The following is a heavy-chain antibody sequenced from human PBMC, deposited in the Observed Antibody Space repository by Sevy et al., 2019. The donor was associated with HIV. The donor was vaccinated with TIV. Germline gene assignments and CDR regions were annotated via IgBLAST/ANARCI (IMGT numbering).Heavy chain of an antibody. CDR1: GFTFSSYA. D-gene: IGHD3-9*01. CDR2: ISGSGGST. CDR3: VRRGEENYDILTGLYYYYYYYMDV. V-gene: IGHV3-23*01. Sequence: GGSLRLSCAASGFTFSSYAMSWVRQAPGKGLEWVSAISGSGGSTYYADSVKGRFTISRDNSKNTLYLQMNSLRAEDTAVYYCVRRGEENYDILTGLYYYYYYYMDVWGNGTTVTVSS. J-gene: IGHJ6*03.